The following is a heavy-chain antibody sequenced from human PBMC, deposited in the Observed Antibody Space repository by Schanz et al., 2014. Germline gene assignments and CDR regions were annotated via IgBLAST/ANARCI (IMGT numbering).Heavy chain of an antibody. CDR2: VRNKNNRYTT. V-gene: IGHV3-72*01. D-gene: IGHD2-2*01. CDR3: ARRASCSRIGCPFDS. Sequence: EADLAESGGGLIQRGESLRLSCSASGFSFSSYSMNWVRQAPGKGLEWVGRVRNKNNRYTTEYAASVKGRFTISRDDSKNSLYLQMNSLKTEDTAMYYCARRASCSRIGCPFDSWGQGTLVTVSS. J-gene: IGHJ4*02. CDR1: GFSFSSYS.